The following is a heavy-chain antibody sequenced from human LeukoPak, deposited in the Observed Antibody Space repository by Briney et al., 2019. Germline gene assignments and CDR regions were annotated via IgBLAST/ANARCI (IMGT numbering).Heavy chain of an antibody. D-gene: IGHD6-13*01. V-gene: IGHV3-30*02. Sequence: PGGSLRLSCAASGFTFSNYGMHWVRQAPGKGLEWVTFIRNDGIHKYYIDSVKGLFTISRDTSKNTLYLQMNSLRPEDTAVYYCAKDRSSSWSGGDYWGQGTLVTVSS. CDR2: IRNDGIHK. CDR1: GFTFSNYG. J-gene: IGHJ4*02. CDR3: AKDRSSSWSGGDY.